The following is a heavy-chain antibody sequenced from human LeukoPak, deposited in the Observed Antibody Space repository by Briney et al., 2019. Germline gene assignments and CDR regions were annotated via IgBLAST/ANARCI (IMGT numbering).Heavy chain of an antibody. Sequence: PGGSLRLSCAASGFTFSSYGMHWVRQAPGKGLEWVAFIRYDGSNKYYADSVKGRFTISRDNSKNTLYLQMNSLRAEDTAVYYCAKAPAEDFWSGFPPYYFDYWGQGTLVTVSS. CDR1: GFTFSSYG. CDR2: IRYDGSNK. D-gene: IGHD3-3*01. CDR3: AKAPAEDFWSGFPPYYFDY. V-gene: IGHV3-30*02. J-gene: IGHJ4*02.